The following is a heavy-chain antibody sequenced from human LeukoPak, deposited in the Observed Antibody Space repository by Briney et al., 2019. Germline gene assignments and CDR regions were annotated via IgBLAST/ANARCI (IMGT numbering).Heavy chain of an antibody. CDR3: AKSLRFLEWLLEDYFDY. CDR1: GFTFSSYA. D-gene: IGHD3-3*01. Sequence: GGSLRLPCAASGFTFSSYAMSWVRQAPGKGLEWVSAISGSGGSTYYADSVKGRFTISRDNSKNTLYLQMNSLRAEDTAVYYCAKSLRFLEWLLEDYFDYWGQGTLVTVSS. CDR2: ISGSGGST. V-gene: IGHV3-23*01. J-gene: IGHJ4*02.